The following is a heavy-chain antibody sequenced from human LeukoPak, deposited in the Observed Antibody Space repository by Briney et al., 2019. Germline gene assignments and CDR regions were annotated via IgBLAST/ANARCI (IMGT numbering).Heavy chain of an antibody. Sequence: SETLSLTCTVSGGSISSSSYYWGWIRQPPGKGLEWIVSIYYSGSTYYNPSLKSRVTISVDTSKNQFSLKLSSVTAADTAVYYCASQPYYDILTGSRPDDAFDIWGQGTMVTVSS. CDR3: ASQPYYDILTGSRPDDAFDI. D-gene: IGHD3-9*01. V-gene: IGHV4-39*07. CDR2: IYYSGST. CDR1: GGSISSSSYY. J-gene: IGHJ3*02.